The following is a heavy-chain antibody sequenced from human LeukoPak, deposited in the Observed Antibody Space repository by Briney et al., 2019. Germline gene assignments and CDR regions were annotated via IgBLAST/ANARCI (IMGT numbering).Heavy chain of an antibody. CDR2: IHHSGST. CDR3: ASHKYPVQAFDV. CDR1: GGSFDDYY. J-gene: IGHJ3*01. D-gene: IGHD2-2*02. V-gene: IGHV4-34*01. Sequence: PSETLSLTCGVYGGSFDDYYWSWIRQSPGTGLEWIGEIHHSGSTNYNSSLESRVTISIDTSNNQFSLKLTSVNAADTAVYYCASHKYPVQAFDVWGQGTMVTVSS.